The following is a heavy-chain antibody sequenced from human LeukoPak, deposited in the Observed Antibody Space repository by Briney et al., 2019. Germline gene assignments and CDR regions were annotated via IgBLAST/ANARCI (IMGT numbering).Heavy chain of an antibody. CDR3: ARDDVGATADY. J-gene: IGHJ4*02. CDR1: GFTFSSYW. D-gene: IGHD1-26*01. CDR2: IKQDGSEK. Sequence: GGSLRLSCAASGFTFSSYWMSWVRQAPGKGLEWVANIKQDGSEKYYVDSAKGRFTISRDNAKNSLYLQMNSLRAEDTAVYYCARDDVGATADYWGQGTLVTVSS. V-gene: IGHV3-7*01.